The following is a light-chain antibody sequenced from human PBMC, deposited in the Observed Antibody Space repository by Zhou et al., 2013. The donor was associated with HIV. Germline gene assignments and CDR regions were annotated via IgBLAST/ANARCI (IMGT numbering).Light chain of an antibody. V-gene: IGKV1-5*03. CDR2: KAS. J-gene: IGKJ2*03. CDR1: QSISSY. CDR3: QQYNSYPYS. Sequence: DIQMTQSPSTLSASVGDRVTITCRASQSISSYLNWYQQKPGKAPKLLIYKASSLESGVPSRFSGSGSGTEFTLTISSLQPDDFATYYCQQYNSYPYSFGLGTKLEIK.